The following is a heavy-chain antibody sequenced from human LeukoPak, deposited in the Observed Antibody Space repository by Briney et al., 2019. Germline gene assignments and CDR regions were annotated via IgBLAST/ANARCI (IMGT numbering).Heavy chain of an antibody. D-gene: IGHD2-15*01. Sequence: GGSLRLSCAASGFTFSTYWMSWVRQVPGKGLEWVANIKQDGSEFYYVDSVKGRFTISRDNAKNSLFLQMNSLRAEDTAVYYCARVLRYCSGGNCYSGGLGYMDVWGKGTTVTISS. J-gene: IGHJ6*03. CDR1: GFTFSTYW. CDR2: IKQDGSEF. V-gene: IGHV3-7*03. CDR3: ARVLRYCSGGNCYSGGLGYMDV.